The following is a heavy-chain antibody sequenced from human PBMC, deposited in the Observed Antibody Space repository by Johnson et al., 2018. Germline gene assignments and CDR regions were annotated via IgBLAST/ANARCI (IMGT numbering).Heavy chain of an antibody. CDR3: ARDKAPYYFDWYFQF. J-gene: IGHJ1*01. D-gene: IGHD3-22*01. CDR2: ISSDGRNT. V-gene: IGHV3-30*03. CDR1: GFTFGDFV. Sequence: QVQLVESGGGAVQPGRSLRLSCVASGFTFGDFVMYWVRPAPGKGLEWVTAISSDGRNTYYADSVRGRFTISRDNAKNTLHLQMNSLRPEDTAGYYCARDKAPYYFDWYFQFWGQGTLVTVSS.